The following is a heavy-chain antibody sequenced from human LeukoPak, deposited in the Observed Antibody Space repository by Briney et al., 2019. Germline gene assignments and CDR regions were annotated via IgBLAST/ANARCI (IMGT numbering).Heavy chain of an antibody. CDR2: INPNSGGT. V-gene: IGHV1-2*02. CDR3: ARDRRRPQIYYYYYYMDV. J-gene: IGHJ6*03. CDR1: GYTFTNYY. Sequence: ASVKVSCKASGYTFTNYYMVWVRQAPGQGLEWMGWINPNSGGTNYAQKFQGRVTMTRDTSISTAYMELSRLRSDDTAVYYCARDRRRPQIYYYYYYMDVWGKGTTATISS.